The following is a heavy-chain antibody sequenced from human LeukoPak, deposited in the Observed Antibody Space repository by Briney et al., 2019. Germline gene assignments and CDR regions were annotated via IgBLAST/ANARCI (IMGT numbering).Heavy chain of an antibody. CDR2: IYGSGIT. CDR3: ARLKFYDSTGYSPGYYMDV. D-gene: IGHD3-22*01. V-gene: IGHV4-4*07. J-gene: IGHJ6*03. CDR1: GGSISSNY. Sequence: SETLSLTCTVSGGSISSNYWGWIRQSAGTGLEWIGRIYGSGITDYNPSLKSRVTMSLDTSRKQFSLRLTSVTAADTAVYYCARLKFYDSTGYSPGYYMDVWGKGTTVSVFS.